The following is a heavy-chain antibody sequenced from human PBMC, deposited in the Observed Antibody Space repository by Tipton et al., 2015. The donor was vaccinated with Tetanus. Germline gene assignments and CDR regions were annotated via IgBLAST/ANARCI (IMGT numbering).Heavy chain of an antibody. J-gene: IGHJ5*02. D-gene: IGHD6-6*01. CDR1: GDSVSSNTMA. CDR2: TYYRSKWFN. V-gene: IGHV6-1*01. Sequence: GLVKPSQTLSLTCAISGDSVSSNTMAWNWIRQSPSRGLEWLGRTYYRSKWFNDYAVSLRGRITVNADTSRNQFSLQLNSVIPEDTAVYYCARDQGGGRVVRLNWLDPWGQGTLVTVSS. CDR3: ARDQGGGRVVRLNWLDP.